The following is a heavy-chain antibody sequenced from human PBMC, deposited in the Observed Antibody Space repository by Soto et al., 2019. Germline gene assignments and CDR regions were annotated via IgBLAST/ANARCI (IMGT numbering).Heavy chain of an antibody. CDR3: ARDLGGWPDY. CDR2: XXAXXXHT. J-gene: IGHJ4*02. V-gene: IGHV1-3*01. Sequence: XVKVSCKASGYTFSNFAMHWVRQAPGQXXXXXXXXXAXXXHTXXSHXXXXXXXTXXXKXXXTHYIELSSLRSADTAVYYCARDLGGWPDYRGQGTLVTVSS. D-gene: IGHD2-15*01. CDR1: GYTFSNFA.